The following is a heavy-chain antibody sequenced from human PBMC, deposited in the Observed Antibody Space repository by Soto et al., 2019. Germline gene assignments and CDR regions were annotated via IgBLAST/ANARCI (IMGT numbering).Heavy chain of an antibody. CDR2: INPSGGST. D-gene: IGHD3-10*01. CDR1: GYTFTSYY. V-gene: IGHV1-46*01. CDR3: ATDYYGSGSYSYFDY. Sequence: ASVKVSCKASGYTFTSYYMHWVRQAPGQGLEWMGIINPSGGSTSYAQKFQGRVTMTRDTSTSTVYMELSSLRSEDTAVYYCATDYYGSGSYSYFDYWGQGTLVTVSS. J-gene: IGHJ4*02.